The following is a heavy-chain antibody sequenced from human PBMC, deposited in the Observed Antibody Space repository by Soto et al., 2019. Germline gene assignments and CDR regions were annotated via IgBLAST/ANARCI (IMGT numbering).Heavy chain of an antibody. CDR1: GGSVSSGSYY. V-gene: IGHV4-61*01. CDR3: ARDVKFNIPTSYGMDV. Sequence: SETLSLTCTVSGGSVSSGSYYWSWIRQPPGKGLEWIGYIYYSGSTNYNPSLKSRVTISVDTSKNQFSLKLSSVTAADTAVYYCARDVKFNIPTSYGMDVWGQGTTVTVSS. D-gene: IGHD3-16*02. J-gene: IGHJ6*02. CDR2: IYYSGST.